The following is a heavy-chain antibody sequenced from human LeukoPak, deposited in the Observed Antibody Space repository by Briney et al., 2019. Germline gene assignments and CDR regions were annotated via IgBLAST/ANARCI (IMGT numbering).Heavy chain of an antibody. D-gene: IGHD3-22*01. V-gene: IGHV5-51*01. J-gene: IGHJ4*02. CDR2: IYPGDSDI. Sequence: GDSLKISCEGFGYTFTNYWIDWVRQMPGKGLERMGVIYPGDSDIRYNPSFQGQVTISADKSISTVYLQWSSLKASDTAIYYCARNYYDSSGYSVALEYWGQGTLVTVSS. CDR1: GYTFTNYW. CDR3: ARNYYDSSGYSVALEY.